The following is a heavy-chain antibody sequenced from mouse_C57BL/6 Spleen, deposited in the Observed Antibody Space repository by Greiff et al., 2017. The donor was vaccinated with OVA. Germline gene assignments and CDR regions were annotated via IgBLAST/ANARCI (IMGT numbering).Heavy chain of an antibody. V-gene: IGHV1-55*01. CDR1: GYTFTSYW. CDR2: IYPGSGST. CDR3: ALYDYDVGWYFDV. Sequence: QVQLQQPGAELVKPGASVKMSCKASGYTFTSYWITWVKQRPGQGLEWIGDIYPGSGSTNYNEKFKSKATMTVDTSSSTAYMQLSSLTSEDSAVYYCALYDYDVGWYFDVWGTGTTVTVSS. D-gene: IGHD2-4*01. J-gene: IGHJ1*03.